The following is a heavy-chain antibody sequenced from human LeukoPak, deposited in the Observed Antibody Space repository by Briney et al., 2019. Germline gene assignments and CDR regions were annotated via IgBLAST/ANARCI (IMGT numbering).Heavy chain of an antibody. CDR2: IHTSGSP. J-gene: IGHJ4*02. Sequence: PSETLSLTCNVSGASISGHYWSWIRHPAGKSLEWIGRIHTSGSPIYNPSLSSRVTMSVDTSKGQFSLTMNSLTAADMAIYYCARQRLDGDILGFDWWGQGTLVTVSS. CDR1: GASISGHY. CDR3: ARQRLDGDILGFDW. V-gene: IGHV4-4*07. D-gene: IGHD2-21*01.